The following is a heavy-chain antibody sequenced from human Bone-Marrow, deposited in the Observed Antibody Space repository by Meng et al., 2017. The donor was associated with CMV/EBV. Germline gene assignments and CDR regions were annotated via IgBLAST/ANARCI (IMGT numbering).Heavy chain of an antibody. CDR3: AREHRWSPNWFDP. Sequence: GSLRLSCTVSGGSISSSSYYWGWIRQPPGKGLEWIGSIYYSGSTYYNPSLKSRVTISVDTSKNQFSLKLSSVTAADTAVYYCAREHRWSPNWFDPWGQGPRVTVAS. V-gene: IGHV4-39*07. CDR2: IYYSGST. J-gene: IGHJ5*02. CDR1: GGSISSSSYY. D-gene: IGHD1-26*01.